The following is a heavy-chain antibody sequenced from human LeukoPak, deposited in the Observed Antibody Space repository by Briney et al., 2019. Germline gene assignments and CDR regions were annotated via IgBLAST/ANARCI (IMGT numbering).Heavy chain of an antibody. J-gene: IGHJ4*02. V-gene: IGHV3-23*01. Sequence: PGGSLRLSCAASGFTFSTYDMSWVRQAPGKGLEWVSTISGDGDETFSGSGRRTYYADSVRGRFSVSRDNSKNTLFLQMNSLRVEDTGIYYCAKAPLNMVRGVRRTNLGSDFHYWGPGTLVTVSS. CDR1: GFTFSTYD. CDR2: ISGDGDETFSGSGRRT. D-gene: IGHD3-10*01. CDR3: AKAPLNMVRGVRRTNLGSDFHY.